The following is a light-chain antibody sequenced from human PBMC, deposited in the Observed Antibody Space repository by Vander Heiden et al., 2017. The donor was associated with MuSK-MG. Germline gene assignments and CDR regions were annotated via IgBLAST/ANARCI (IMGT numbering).Light chain of an antibody. CDR2: DVS. J-gene: IGLJ2*01. CDR3: CSYTTSSSVV. Sequence: QSPLTQPASVSGSPGQSITISCTGTSSDIGAYNYFSWHQQHPDKAPKLVILDVSARPSGVSNRFSGSKSGNTASLTISGLQAEDEADYYCCSYTTSSSVVFGGGTRLTVL. CDR1: SSDIGAYNY. V-gene: IGLV2-14*03.